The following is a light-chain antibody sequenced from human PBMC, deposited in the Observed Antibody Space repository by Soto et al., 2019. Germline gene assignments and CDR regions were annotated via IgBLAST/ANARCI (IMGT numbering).Light chain of an antibody. V-gene: IGKV3-20*01. CDR2: GAS. CDR1: QSVSSNY. CDR3: QQYGGSPPT. J-gene: IGKJ1*01. Sequence: EIVLTQSPGTLSLSPGERATLSCRASQSVSSNYLAWYQRKPGQAPRLLIYGASSRATAIPNRFSGSGSGTDFTLTITRLEPDDFAVYFCQQYGGSPPTFGQGPKVEIK.